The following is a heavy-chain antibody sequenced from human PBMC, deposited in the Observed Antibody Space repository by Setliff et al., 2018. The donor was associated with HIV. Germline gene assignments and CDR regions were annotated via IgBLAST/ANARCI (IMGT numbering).Heavy chain of an antibody. D-gene: IGHD3-10*01. CDR1: GGTLSIYT. V-gene: IGHV1-69*13. J-gene: IGHJ6*04. CDR2: IIPIFGTP. CDR3: ARGKGVGGVVITGGLDV. Sequence: SVKVSCKASGGTLSIYTISWVRQAPGQGLEWMGGIIPIFGTPNFAPKFQGRVTITADESTKTAYMELSSLRSEDTAVYYCARGKGVGGVVITGGLDVWGKGTTVTVSS.